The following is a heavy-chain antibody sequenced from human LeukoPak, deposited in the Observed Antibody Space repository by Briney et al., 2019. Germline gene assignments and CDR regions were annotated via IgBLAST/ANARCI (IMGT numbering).Heavy chain of an antibody. Sequence: GGSLRLSCAASGFTVSSNYMSWVRQAPGKGLEWVSVIYGGGSTYYADSVKGRFTISRDNSKNTLYLQMNSLRAEDTAVYYCARDSGIAAAGYFDYWGQGTLVTVSS. CDR3: ARDSGIAAAGYFDY. D-gene: IGHD6-13*01. CDR2: IYGGGST. J-gene: IGHJ4*02. CDR1: GFTVSSNY. V-gene: IGHV3-53*01.